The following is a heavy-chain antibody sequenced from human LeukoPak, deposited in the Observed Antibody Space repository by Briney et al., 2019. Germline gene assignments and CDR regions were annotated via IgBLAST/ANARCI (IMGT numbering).Heavy chain of an antibody. CDR2: ISYDGSNK. Sequence: GRSLRLSCAASGFTFSSYGMHWVRQAPGKGLEWVAVISYDGSNKYYADSVKGRFTISRDNPKNTLYLQMNSLRAEDTAVYYCAKGTHALDYWGQGTLVTVSS. V-gene: IGHV3-30*18. CDR1: GFTFSSYG. J-gene: IGHJ4*02. D-gene: IGHD1-14*01. CDR3: AKGTHALDY.